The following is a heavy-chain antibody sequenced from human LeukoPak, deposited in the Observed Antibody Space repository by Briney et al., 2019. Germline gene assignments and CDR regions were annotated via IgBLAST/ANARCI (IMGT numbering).Heavy chain of an antibody. CDR3: TRVDPLNDGAEYFQH. D-gene: IGHD1-1*01. CDR1: GYDFRSYG. V-gene: IGHV1-18*01. J-gene: IGHJ1*01. Sequence: ASVKVSCKASGYDFRSYGISWVRQAPGQGLEWMVWSSPLSGNRDYAQKFQDRFTITTDTSTRTAHMELRSLRSDDTAVYYCTRVDPLNDGAEYFQHWGQGTLVIVSS. CDR2: SSPLSGNR.